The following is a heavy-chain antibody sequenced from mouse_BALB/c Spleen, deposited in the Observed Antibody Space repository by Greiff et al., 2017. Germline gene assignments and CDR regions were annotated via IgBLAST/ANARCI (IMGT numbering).Heavy chain of an antibody. CDR2: ISDGGSYT. Sequence: EVKLVESGGGLVKPGGSLKLSCAASGFTFSDYYMYWVRQTPEKRLEWVATISDGGSYTYYPDTVKGRFTISRDTAKNNLYLQMSSLKSEGTAMYYCARASYDEYAMDYWGQGTSVTVSA. J-gene: IGHJ4*01. CDR3: ARASYDEYAMDY. D-gene: IGHD1-1*01. CDR1: GFTFSDYY. V-gene: IGHV5-4*02.